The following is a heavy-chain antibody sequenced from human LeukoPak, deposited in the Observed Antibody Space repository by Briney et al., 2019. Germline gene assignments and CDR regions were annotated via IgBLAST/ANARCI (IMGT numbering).Heavy chain of an antibody. CDR3: ARDPDYCSTSSCYVDYFDL. Sequence: GGSLRLSCAASGFSFSDYCMTWSRQAPGKGLEWVSHISHSSSYTNYADSVKGRFTISRDNAKNSLYLQMNSLRVEDTAVYYCARDPDYCSTSSCYVDYFDLWGQGTLVTVSS. D-gene: IGHD2-2*01. V-gene: IGHV3-11*05. J-gene: IGHJ4*02. CDR1: GFSFSDYC. CDR2: ISHSSSYT.